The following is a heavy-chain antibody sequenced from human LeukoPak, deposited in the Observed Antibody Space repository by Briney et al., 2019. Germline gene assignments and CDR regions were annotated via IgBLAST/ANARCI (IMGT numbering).Heavy chain of an antibody. Sequence: GGSLRLSCAASGITFSNYAMSWVRQAPGKGLEWVSLISGSGVGTYYADSVKGRFTISRDNSKNTLYLQMNSLRAEDTAVYYCAKVYSRDYGGNSFFDYWGQGTLVTVSS. J-gene: IGHJ4*02. CDR3: AKVYSRDYGGNSFFDY. CDR2: ISGSGVGT. V-gene: IGHV3-23*01. D-gene: IGHD4-23*01. CDR1: GITFSNYA.